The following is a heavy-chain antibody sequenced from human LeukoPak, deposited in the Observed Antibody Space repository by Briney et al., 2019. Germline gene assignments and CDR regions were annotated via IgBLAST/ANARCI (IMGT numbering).Heavy chain of an antibody. CDR2: IIPIFGTA. Sequence: SVKVSCKASGGTFSSYAISWVRQAPGQGLEWMGGIIPIFGTANYGQKFRGRVTITADESTSTAYMELSSLRSEDTAVYYCASNLGRGATTFDYWGQGTLVTVSS. V-gene: IGHV1-69*13. CDR3: ASNLGRGATTFDY. J-gene: IGHJ4*02. D-gene: IGHD1-26*01. CDR1: GGTFSSYA.